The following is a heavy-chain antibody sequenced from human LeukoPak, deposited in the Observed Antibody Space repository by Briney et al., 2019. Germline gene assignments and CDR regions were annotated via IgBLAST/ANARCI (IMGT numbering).Heavy chain of an antibody. CDR1: GFTFSTYW. J-gene: IGHJ4*02. D-gene: IGHD3-22*01. CDR3: ARVLIPPNDSSAYAPWYFDY. CDR2: IKQDGSEK. V-gene: IGHV3-7*01. Sequence: PGGSLRLSCAASGFTFSTYWMSWVRRAPGKGLEWVANIKQDGSEKYYVDSVKGRFTISRDNAKSSLYLQMNSLRAEDTAVYYCARVLIPPNDSSAYAPWYFDYWGQGTLVTVSS.